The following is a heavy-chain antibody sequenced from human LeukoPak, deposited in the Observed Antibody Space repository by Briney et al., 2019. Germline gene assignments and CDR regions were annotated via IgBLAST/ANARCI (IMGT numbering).Heavy chain of an antibody. J-gene: IGHJ5*02. CDR1: GYTFTDYY. V-gene: IGHV1-2*02. CDR3: ARGVVVVAASFRFDP. CDR2: INPNSGGT. D-gene: IGHD2-15*01. Sequence: ASVKVSCKASGYTFTDYYMHWVRQAPGQGLEWMGWINPNSGGTNYAQKFQGRVTMTRDTSISTAYMELSRLRSDDTAVYYCARGVVVVAASFRFDPWGQGTLVTVSS.